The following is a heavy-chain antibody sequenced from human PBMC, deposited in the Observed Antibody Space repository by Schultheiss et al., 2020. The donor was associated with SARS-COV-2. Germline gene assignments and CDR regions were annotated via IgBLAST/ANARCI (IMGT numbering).Heavy chain of an antibody. Sequence: ASVKVSCKASGYTFTGYYMHWVRQATGQGLEWMGWMNPNSGNTGYAQKFQGRVTITRNTSISTAYMELSSLRSEDTAVYYCVRAEDGYNSLDYWGQGTLVTVSS. J-gene: IGHJ4*02. CDR3: VRAEDGYNSLDY. V-gene: IGHV1-8*03. D-gene: IGHD5-24*01. CDR1: GYTFTGYY. CDR2: MNPNSGNT.